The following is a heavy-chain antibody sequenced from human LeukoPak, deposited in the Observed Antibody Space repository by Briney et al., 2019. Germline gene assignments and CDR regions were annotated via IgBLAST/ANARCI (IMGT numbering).Heavy chain of an antibody. CDR2: ISGSGGST. V-gene: IGHV3-23*01. CDR3: AKVMKYIAVAGKDY. J-gene: IGHJ4*02. D-gene: IGHD6-19*01. CDR1: GFTFSSYA. Sequence: GGSLRLSCAASGFTFSSYATSWVRQAPGKGLEWVSAISGSGGSTYYADSVKGRFTISRDNSKNTLYLQMNSLRAEDTAVYYCAKVMKYIAVAGKDYWGQGTLVTVSS.